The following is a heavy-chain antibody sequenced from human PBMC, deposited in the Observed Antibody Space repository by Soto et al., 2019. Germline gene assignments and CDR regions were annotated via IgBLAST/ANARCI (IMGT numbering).Heavy chain of an antibody. Sequence: DVQLVESGGGLIQPGGSLRLSCVASGLTVSGKKYVAWVRQAPGKGAEWVSGVYDLDGTYYADSVRGRFTTSIGNSRTPVWLQMRHLRHEDTALYFCTTWHLREHAYDIWGGGTMVTVST. CDR1: GLTVSGKKY. CDR2: VYDLDGT. V-gene: IGHV3-53*01. D-gene: IGHD5-12*01. J-gene: IGHJ3*02. CDR3: TTWHLREHAYDI.